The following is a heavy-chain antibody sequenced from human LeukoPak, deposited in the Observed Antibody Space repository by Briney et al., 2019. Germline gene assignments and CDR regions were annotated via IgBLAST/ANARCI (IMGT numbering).Heavy chain of an antibody. J-gene: IGHJ4*02. V-gene: IGHV1-69*04. CDR3: ARVERSSGYLRKYYFDY. D-gene: IGHD3-22*01. CDR1: GGTFSSYA. Sequence: SVKVSCKASGGTFSSYAISWVRQAPGQGLEWMGRIIPILGIANYAQKFQGRVTITADKSTSTAYVELSSLRSEDTAVYYCARVERSSGYLRKYYFDYWGQGTLVTVSS. CDR2: IIPILGIA.